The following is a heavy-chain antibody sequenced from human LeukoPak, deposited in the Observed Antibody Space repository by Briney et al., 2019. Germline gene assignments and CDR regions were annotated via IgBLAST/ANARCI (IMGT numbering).Heavy chain of an antibody. V-gene: IGHV3-23*01. D-gene: IGHD5-12*01. Sequence: GGSLRLSCAASAFTFRSYAMSWVRQAPGQGLEWVSTISGSGVSTHYADSVKGRSTISRDNSKSTLFLQMNSLRAEDTAVYSCAKGERYSDYTGEYWYFDLWGRGTLVTVSS. J-gene: IGHJ2*01. CDR2: ISGSGVST. CDR3: AKGERYSDYTGEYWYFDL. CDR1: AFTFRSYA.